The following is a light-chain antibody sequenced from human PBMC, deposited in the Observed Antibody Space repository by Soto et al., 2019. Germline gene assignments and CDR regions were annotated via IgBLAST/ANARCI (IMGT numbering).Light chain of an antibody. J-gene: IGLJ1*01. V-gene: IGLV2-23*02. Sequence: QSVLTQPASVSGSPGQSIAISCSGASSDIGSYNFVSWYQQHPGKAPKLMISEVNKQPSGISNRFSGSKSGNTASLTISGLQAEDEADYYCCSFAGSGTGVFGTGTKLTVL. CDR2: EVN. CDR3: CSFAGSGTGV. CDR1: SSDIGSYNF.